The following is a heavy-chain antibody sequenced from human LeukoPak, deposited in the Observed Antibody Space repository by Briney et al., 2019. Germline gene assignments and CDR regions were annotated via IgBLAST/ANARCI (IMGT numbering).Heavy chain of an antibody. V-gene: IGHV1-69*13. CDR1: GYTFTAYY. Sequence: SVKVSCKASGYTFTAYYMHWVRQAPGQGLEWMGAIIPIFETTNYEPKFQGRITITADGSTGTAYMDLSSLRSEDTAIYYCARSLRVSGDFDYWGQGTQVIAS. D-gene: IGHD2-8*01. CDR2: IIPIFETT. J-gene: IGHJ4*02. CDR3: ARSLRVSGDFDY.